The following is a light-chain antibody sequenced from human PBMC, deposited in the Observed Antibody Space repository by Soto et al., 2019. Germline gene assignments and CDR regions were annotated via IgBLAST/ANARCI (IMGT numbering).Light chain of an antibody. CDR2: EVN. V-gene: IGLV2-8*01. Sequence: QSALTQPPSASGSPGQSVTISCTGTSSDVGGYNYVSWYQQHPGKAPKLMIYEVNQRPSGVPDRFSGSKSGNTASLTVSGLQAEDEADYFCSSFAGSIFYVFGTGPKVTV. CDR3: SSFAGSIFYV. J-gene: IGLJ1*01. CDR1: SSDVGGYNY.